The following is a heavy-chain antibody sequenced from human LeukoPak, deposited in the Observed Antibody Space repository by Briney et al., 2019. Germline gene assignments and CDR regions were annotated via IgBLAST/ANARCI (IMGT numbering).Heavy chain of an antibody. CDR1: GGSFSGYY. V-gene: IGHV4-34*01. CDR2: INHSGST. J-gene: IGHJ4*02. D-gene: IGHD5-12*01. CDR3: ARGEWVRFFDY. Sequence: SETLSLTCAVYGGSFSGYYWSWIRQPPGKGLEWIGEINHSGSTNYNPSLKSRVTISVDTSKNQFSLKLSSVTAADTAMYYCARGEWVRFFDYWGQGTLVTVSS.